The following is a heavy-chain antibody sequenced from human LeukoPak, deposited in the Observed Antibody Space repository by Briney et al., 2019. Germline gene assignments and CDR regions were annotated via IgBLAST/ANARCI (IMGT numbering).Heavy chain of an antibody. CDR1: GFTFSSYG. V-gene: IGHV3-30*19. CDR3: ARATGIAAAGTGIYYYYYGMDV. CDR2: ISYDGSTK. Sequence: GRSLRLSCAASGFTFSSYGMHWVRQAPGKGLEWVAVISYDGSTKYYADSVKGRFTISRDNSKNTLYLQMNSLRAEDTAVYYCARATGIAAAGTGIYYYYYGMDVWGQGTTVTVSS. J-gene: IGHJ6*02. D-gene: IGHD6-13*01.